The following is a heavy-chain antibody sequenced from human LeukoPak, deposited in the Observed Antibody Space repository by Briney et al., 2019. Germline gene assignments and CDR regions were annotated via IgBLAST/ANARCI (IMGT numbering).Heavy chain of an antibody. Sequence: GGSLRLSCAASGFTFSSYAMHWVRQAPGKGLEWVAVISHDGSNKYYADSVKGRFTISRDNSKNTLYLQMNSLRAEDTAVYYCARVGGYDILTGFDYWGQGTLVTVSS. J-gene: IGHJ4*02. CDR1: GFTFSSYA. CDR2: ISHDGSNK. D-gene: IGHD3-9*01. V-gene: IGHV3-30*04. CDR3: ARVGGYDILTGFDY.